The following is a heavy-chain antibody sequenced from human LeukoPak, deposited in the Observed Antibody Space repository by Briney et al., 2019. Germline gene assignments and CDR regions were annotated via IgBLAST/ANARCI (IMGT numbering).Heavy chain of an antibody. J-gene: IGHJ4*02. D-gene: IGHD1-26*01. CDR1: GFTFSSYA. V-gene: IGHV3-23*01. CDR2: ISGSGGST. CDR3: AKPLGGYEWELLFDY. Sequence: GGSLRLSCAASGFTFSSYAMSWVRQAPGKGLEWVSAISGSGGSTYYADSVKGRFTISRDNSKNTLYLQMNSLGAEDTAVYYCAKPLGGYEWELLFDYWGQGTLVTVSS.